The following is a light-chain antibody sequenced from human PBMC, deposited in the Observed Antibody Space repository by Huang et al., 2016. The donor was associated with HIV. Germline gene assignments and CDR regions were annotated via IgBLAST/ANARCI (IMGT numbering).Light chain of an antibody. V-gene: IGKV3-15*01. CDR2: GAS. Sequence: EIVMTQSPVTLSVSPGERATLSCRASQSVSSNLAWYQQKPGQAPRLLIYGASTRATGGPARFSGSGSGTEFTLTISSLQSEDVALYYCQQYNNWPPIIFGQGTRLEIK. CDR1: QSVSSN. J-gene: IGKJ5*01. CDR3: QQYNNWPPII.